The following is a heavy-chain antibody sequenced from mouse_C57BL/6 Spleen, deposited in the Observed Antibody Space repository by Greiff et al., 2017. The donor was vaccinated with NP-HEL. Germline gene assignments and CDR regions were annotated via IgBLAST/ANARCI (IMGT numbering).Heavy chain of an antibody. V-gene: IGHV1-15*01. D-gene: IGHD1-1*01. CDR3: TNYRFSY. CDR2: IDPETGGT. J-gene: IGHJ2*01. CDR1: GYTFTDYE. Sequence: VKLQESGAELVRPGASVTLSCKASGYTFTDYEMHWVKQTPVHGLEWIGAIDPETGGTAYNQKFKGKAILTADKSSSTAYMELRSLTSEDSAVYYCTNYRFSYWGQGTTLTVSS.